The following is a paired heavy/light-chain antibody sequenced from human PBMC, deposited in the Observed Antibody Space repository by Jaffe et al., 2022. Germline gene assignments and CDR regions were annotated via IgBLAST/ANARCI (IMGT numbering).Heavy chain of an antibody. J-gene: IGHJ3*02. V-gene: IGHV3-7*01. CDR2: INPDGSVK. CDR3: ARGHVHSFDI. D-gene: IGHD3-3*02. CDR1: GFTFSDSF. Sequence: QLVESGGGLLQPGESLRLSCAASGFTFSDSFMNWVRQAPGKGLQWVANINPDGSVKYYVDSVKGRFTISRDSAKNSLYLQMNSLRAEDTAVYYCARGHVHSFDIWGQGTLVTVSS.
Light chain of an antibody. CDR1: SSDVGGYNY. Sequence: QSALTQPPSASGSPGQSVTISCTGTSSDVGGYNYVSWYQQHPGKAPKYMLYEVTKRPSGVPDRFSGSKSGNTASLTVSGLQAEDEADYYCCSYGGSNNWVFGGGTKLTVL. V-gene: IGLV2-8*01. CDR2: EVT. CDR3: CSYGGSNNWV. J-gene: IGLJ3*02.